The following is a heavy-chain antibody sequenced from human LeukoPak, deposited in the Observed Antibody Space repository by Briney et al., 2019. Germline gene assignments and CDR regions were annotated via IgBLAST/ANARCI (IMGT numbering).Heavy chain of an antibody. J-gene: IGHJ6*02. V-gene: IGHV4-59*02. CDR3: ARFGVDYDMGV. Sequence: SETLSLTCSVSAGSVNNYYWTCIRQPPGKGLEWIGQIYYSGKADYNPSLKSRITISVDTSKNQISLRVNSETAADTAVYCCARFGVDYDMGVWGQGTTVIVFS. D-gene: IGHD3-16*01. CDR2: IYYSGKA. CDR1: AGSVNNYY.